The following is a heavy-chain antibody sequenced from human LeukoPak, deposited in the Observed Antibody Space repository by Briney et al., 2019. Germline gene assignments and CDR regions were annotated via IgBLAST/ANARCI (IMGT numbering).Heavy chain of an antibody. CDR3: ARDNRITPQLLLERNYYYYGMDV. J-gene: IGHJ6*02. CDR1: GFTFSNYW. D-gene: IGHD2-2*01. CDR2: IKKDGSEK. V-gene: IGHV3-7*01. Sequence: GGSLRLSCAASGFTFSNYWMSWVRQAPGKGPEWVANIKKDGSEKYYVDSVKGRFTISRDNAKNSLYLQMNSLRAEDTAVYYCARDNRITPQLLLERNYYYYGMDVWGQGTTVTVSS.